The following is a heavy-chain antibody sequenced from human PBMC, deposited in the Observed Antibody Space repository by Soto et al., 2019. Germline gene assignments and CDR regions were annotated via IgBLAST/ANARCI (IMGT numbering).Heavy chain of an antibody. D-gene: IGHD3-16*01. Sequence: GESLKISCKGSGYSFSTYWIAWVRQMPGKGLEWMGIIYPGDSDTRYSLSLQGQVTISADKSISTAYLQWSSLKASDTAIYYCGRRPPEGGTMDVWGQGTTVTVSS. CDR1: GYSFSTYW. V-gene: IGHV5-51*01. CDR3: GRRPPEGGTMDV. CDR2: IYPGDSDT. J-gene: IGHJ6*02.